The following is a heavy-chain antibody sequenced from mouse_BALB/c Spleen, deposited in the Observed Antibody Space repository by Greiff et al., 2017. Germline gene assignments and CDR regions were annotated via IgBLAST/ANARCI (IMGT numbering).Heavy chain of an antibody. CDR2: ISSGSSTI. CDR1: GFTFSSFG. D-gene: IGHD2-2*01. J-gene: IGHJ3*01. Sequence: EVKLMESGGGLVQPGGSRKLSCAASGFTFSSFGMHWVRQAPEKGLEWVAYISSGSSTIYYADTVKGRFTISRDNPKNTLFLQMTSLRSEDTAMYYCARHGYDGAWFAYWGQGTLVTVSA. V-gene: IGHV5-17*02. CDR3: ARHGYDGAWFAY.